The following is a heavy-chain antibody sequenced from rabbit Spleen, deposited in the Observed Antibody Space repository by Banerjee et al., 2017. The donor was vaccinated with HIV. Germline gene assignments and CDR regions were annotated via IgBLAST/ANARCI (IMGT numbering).Heavy chain of an antibody. D-gene: IGHD2-1*01. CDR3: ARGSAAMTMVITGFYFSL. Sequence: QSLEESGGDLVKPGASLTLTCKASGVSFSSNHYMCWVRQAPGKGLEWIACIEGGSSGSTYYASWAKGRFTISKTSSTTVTLQMTSLTAADTATYFCARGSAAMTMVITGFYFSLWGQGTLVTVS. CDR2: IEGGSSGST. V-gene: IGHV1S40*01. CDR1: GVSFSSNHY. J-gene: IGHJ4*01.